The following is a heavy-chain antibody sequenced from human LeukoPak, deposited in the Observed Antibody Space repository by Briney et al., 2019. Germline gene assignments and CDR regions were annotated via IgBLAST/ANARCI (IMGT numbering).Heavy chain of an antibody. V-gene: IGHV4-39*02. Sequence: SETLPLTCTVSGAFISSSSYYWGWIRQPPGKGLEWIGSIYYSGSTYYKPSFKSRVTISIDTSNNHFSLKLRSVTAADTAVYYCARRGYSYIRAPYDYWGQGILVTVSS. CDR3: ARRGYSYIRAPYDY. CDR1: GAFISSSSYY. D-gene: IGHD5-18*01. CDR2: IYYSGST. J-gene: IGHJ4*02.